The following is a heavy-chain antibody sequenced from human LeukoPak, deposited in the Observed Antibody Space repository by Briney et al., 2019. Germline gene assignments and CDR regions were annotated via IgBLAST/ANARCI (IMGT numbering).Heavy chain of an antibody. J-gene: IGHJ3*02. D-gene: IGHD3-22*01. CDR1: GFTFGGDW. Sequence: QPGGSLRLSCVASGFTFGGDWMSWVRQAPGKGLEWVANIKPDGTKKYYVDSVKGRFTISRDNAKNSLYLQLNSLRAEDTAVYYCVRYYDPPVGDAFDIWGPGTMVTVSS. CDR2: IKPDGTKK. V-gene: IGHV3-7*01. CDR3: VRYYDPPVGDAFDI.